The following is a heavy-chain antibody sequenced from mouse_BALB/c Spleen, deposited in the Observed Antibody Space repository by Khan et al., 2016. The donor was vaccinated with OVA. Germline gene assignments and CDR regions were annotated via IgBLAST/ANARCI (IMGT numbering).Heavy chain of an antibody. D-gene: IGHD1-2*01. CDR1: GYSITSGYG. V-gene: IGHV3-2*02. CDR3: ARTARIKY. Sequence: EVQLQESGPGLVKPSQSLSLTCTVTGYSITSGYGWNLIRQFPGNQLEWMGYISYSGSTNYNPSLKSRISITRDTSKNQFFLQLNSVTTEDTATYYCARTARIKYWGQGTTLTVSS. J-gene: IGHJ2*01. CDR2: ISYSGST.